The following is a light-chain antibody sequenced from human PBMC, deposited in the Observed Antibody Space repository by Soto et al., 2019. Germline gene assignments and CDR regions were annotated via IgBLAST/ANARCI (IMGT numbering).Light chain of an antibody. J-gene: IGLJ2*01. CDR2: STT. CDR1: TGAGTSGYY. V-gene: IGLV7-43*01. CDR3: QLYSDGARV. Sequence: QAVVTQEPSLTVSPGGTVSLTCASSTGAGTSGYYPNWFQQKPGQAPTSLIYSTTNRPSWTPARFSGSLLGGKAALTLSGVQPEDEAEYYCQLYSDGARVFGGGTKLTVL.